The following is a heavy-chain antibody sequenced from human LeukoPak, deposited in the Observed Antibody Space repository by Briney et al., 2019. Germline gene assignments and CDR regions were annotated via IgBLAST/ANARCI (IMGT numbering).Heavy chain of an antibody. CDR2: IYYSGST. D-gene: IGHD6-6*01. CDR3: AREGSSSSVDY. J-gene: IGHJ4*02. Sequence: SATLSLTCTVSGGSISSYYWSWIRQPPGKGLEWIGYIYYSGSTNYNPSLKSRVTISVDTSKNQFSLKLSSVTAADTAVYYCAREGSSSSVDYWGQGTLVTVSS. CDR1: GGSISSYY. V-gene: IGHV4-59*01.